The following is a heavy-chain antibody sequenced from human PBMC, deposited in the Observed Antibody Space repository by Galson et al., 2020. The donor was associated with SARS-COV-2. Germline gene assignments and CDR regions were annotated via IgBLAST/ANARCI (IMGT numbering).Heavy chain of an antibody. D-gene: IGHD6-19*01. CDR3: ARDPHDSGWALTW. CDR2: IWADENKR. CDR1: GFNFRIDA. Sequence: GGSLRLSCAASGFNFRIDAMHWVRQAPGKGLEWVAMIWADENKRYYADSVKGRFTISRDNSQNMLSLQMNGLRVEDTAVYFCARDPHDSGWALTWWGQGTLVTVAS. V-gene: IGHV3-33*01. J-gene: IGHJ4*02.